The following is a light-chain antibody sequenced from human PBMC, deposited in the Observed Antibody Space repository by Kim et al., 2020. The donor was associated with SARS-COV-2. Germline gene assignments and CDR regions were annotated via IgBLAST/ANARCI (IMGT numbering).Light chain of an antibody. CDR3: QQRSNWPRT. CDR2: DAS. V-gene: IGKV3-11*01. CDR1: QSVCSD. J-gene: IGKJ1*01. Sequence: LPPGESATLSCRDSQSVCSDIAWYQQKPGQDPRLLSYDASNRATGIPARCNGSGSGTDFTLTISSVEPGDFAVYYCQQRSNWPRTFGQGTKVDIK.